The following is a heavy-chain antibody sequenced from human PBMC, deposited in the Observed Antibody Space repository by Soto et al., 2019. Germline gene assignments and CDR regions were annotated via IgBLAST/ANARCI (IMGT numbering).Heavy chain of an antibody. Sequence: SETLSLTCTVSGGSISSYYWSWIRQPPGKGLEWIGYIYYSGSTNYNPSLKSRVTISVDTSKNQFSLKLSSVTAADTAVYYCARPTLSDYYMDVWGKGTTVTVSS. CDR1: GGSISSYY. V-gene: IGHV4-59*08. CDR2: IYYSGST. CDR3: ARPTLSDYYMDV. J-gene: IGHJ6*03.